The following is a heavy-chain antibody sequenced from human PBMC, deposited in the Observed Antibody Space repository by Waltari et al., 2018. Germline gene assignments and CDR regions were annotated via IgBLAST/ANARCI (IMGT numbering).Heavy chain of an antibody. J-gene: IGHJ3*01. V-gene: IGHV4-39*02. Sequence: QLQLQESGPGLGKPSETLSLTCIVSGGSITSNRHYWAWIRQPPGQGLEWIGTMSYNGATYSSPSLKSRVTVSRDTSKNHLSLTLVSVTAADTAVYYCATYIGASIGTAAFDVWGQGTMVTVSS. D-gene: IGHD5-12*01. CDR2: MSYNGAT. CDR1: GGSITSNRHY. CDR3: ATYIGASIGTAAFDV.